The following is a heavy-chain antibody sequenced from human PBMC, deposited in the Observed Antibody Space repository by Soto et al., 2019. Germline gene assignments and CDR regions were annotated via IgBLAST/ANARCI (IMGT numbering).Heavy chain of an antibody. CDR1: GFSFTTYG. CDR3: AKDFCSSSSCYGFYYYFYGMDA. D-gene: IGHD2-2*01. J-gene: IGHJ6*02. Sequence: PGGSLRLSCAASGFSFTTYGMHWVRQAPGKGLEWVAFISYDGNNKFYADSVKGRFTISRDNSKSTLYLQMNRLRTEDSTVYYCAKDFCSSSSCYGFYYYFYGMDAWGQGTTVTAP. V-gene: IGHV3-30*18. CDR2: ISYDGNNK.